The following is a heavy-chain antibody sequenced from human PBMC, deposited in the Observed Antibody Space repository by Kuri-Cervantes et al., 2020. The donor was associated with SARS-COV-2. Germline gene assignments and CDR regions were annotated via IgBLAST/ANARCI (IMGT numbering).Heavy chain of an antibody. J-gene: IGHJ4*02. D-gene: IGHD3-16*01. CDR1: GFSFSDYY. CDR2: ISSSTTYT. Sequence: GGLLRLSCAASGFSFSDYYMIWIRQAPGKGLEWVSYISSSTTYTNHADSVKGRFTISRDNAKNSLYLHMDSLRVEDTAMYYYARDLGVAPDFWGQGTQVTVSS. CDR3: ARDLGVAPDF. V-gene: IGHV3-11*05.